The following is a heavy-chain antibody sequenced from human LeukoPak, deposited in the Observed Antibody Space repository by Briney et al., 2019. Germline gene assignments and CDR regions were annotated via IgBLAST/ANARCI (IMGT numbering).Heavy chain of an antibody. J-gene: IGHJ4*02. CDR2: IHYDGNNK. D-gene: IGHD2-2*01. CDR3: VKVWSTSWQGLGLITG. V-gene: IGHV3-30*02. Sequence: PGGTLTLPCVTSGFTFSSYAVHWVRQPPGRGLEWVAFIHYDGNNKYFADSVKGRFTISRDNSQNTLFLQMNSLRAEDTARYYCVKVWSTSWQGLGLITGCGQGTLVTVSS. CDR1: GFTFSSYA.